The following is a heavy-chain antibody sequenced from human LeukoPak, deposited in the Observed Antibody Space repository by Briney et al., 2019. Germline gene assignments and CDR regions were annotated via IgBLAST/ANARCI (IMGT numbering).Heavy chain of an antibody. J-gene: IGHJ5*02. Sequence: GGSLRLSCAASGFTFSSYAMHWVRQAPGKGLEWVAVISYDGSTKYNADSVKGRFTISRDNSKYTLYLQMNSLRAEDTAVYYCSKADMVRGVTIRFDPWGQGTLVTVSS. CDR1: GFTFSSYA. CDR2: ISYDGSTK. V-gene: IGHV3-30*04. CDR3: SKADMVRGVTIRFDP. D-gene: IGHD3-10*01.